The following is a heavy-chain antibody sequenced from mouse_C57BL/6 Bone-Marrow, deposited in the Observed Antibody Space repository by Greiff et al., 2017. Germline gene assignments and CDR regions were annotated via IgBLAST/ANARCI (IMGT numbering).Heavy chain of an antibody. V-gene: IGHV5-17*01. D-gene: IGHD1-1*01. J-gene: IGHJ4*01. Sequence: EVQLVESGGGLVKPGGSLKLSCAASGFTFSDYGMHWVRQAPEKGLEWVAYISSGSSTIYYADTVKGRFTISRDNAKNTLFLQMTSLRSEDTAMYYCARNYGSSYENYAMDYWGQGTSVTVSS. CDR2: ISSGSSTI. CDR3: ARNYGSSYENYAMDY. CDR1: GFTFSDYG.